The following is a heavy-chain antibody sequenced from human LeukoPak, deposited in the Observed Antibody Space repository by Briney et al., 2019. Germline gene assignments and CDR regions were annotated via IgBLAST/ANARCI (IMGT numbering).Heavy chain of an antibody. Sequence: GGSLRLSCAASGFTFSSYAMSWVRQAPGKGLEWVSAFSGSGGSTYYADSVKGRFTISRDNSKNTLYLQMNSLRAEDTAVYYCANPRINYLYYFDYWGQGTLVTVSS. V-gene: IGHV3-23*01. CDR1: GFTFSSYA. J-gene: IGHJ4*02. CDR3: ANPRINYLYYFDY. D-gene: IGHD2/OR15-2a*01. CDR2: FSGSGGST.